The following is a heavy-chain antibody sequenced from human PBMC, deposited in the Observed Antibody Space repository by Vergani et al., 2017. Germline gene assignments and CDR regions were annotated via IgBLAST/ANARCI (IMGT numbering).Heavy chain of an antibody. D-gene: IGHD6-13*01. J-gene: IGHJ4*02. CDR3: ARDRTAGSWYGLFY. CDR2: IYYSGST. V-gene: IGHV4-30-4*08. CDR1: GFTLGDYA. Sequence: VHLVESGGGLVQPGRSLRLSCSGSGFTLGDYAMTWVRQAPGKGLEWIGYIYYSGSTYYNPPLKSRVTISVDTSKNQFSLKLSSVTAADTAVYYCARDRTAGSWYGLFYWGQGTLVTVSS.